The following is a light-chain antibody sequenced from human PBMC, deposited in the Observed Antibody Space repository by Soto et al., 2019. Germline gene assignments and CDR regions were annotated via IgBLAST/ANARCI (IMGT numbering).Light chain of an antibody. CDR3: QQYSSNPLT. CDR2: EAS. J-gene: IGKJ4*01. V-gene: IGKV1-13*02. Sequence: AIQLTQSPSSLSASVGDRVTITCRASQGISSALAWYQQKPGKAPKVLIYEASSLESGVPSRFSGSGSGTDFTLTISSLQSEDFATYYCQQYSSNPLTFGGGTKVEIK. CDR1: QGISSA.